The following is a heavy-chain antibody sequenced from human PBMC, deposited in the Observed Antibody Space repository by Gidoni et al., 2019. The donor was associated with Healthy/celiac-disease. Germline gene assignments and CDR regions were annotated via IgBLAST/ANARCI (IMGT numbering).Heavy chain of an antibody. CDR1: GGTFSSYA. CDR3: ASVPGYCSSTSCYSYYYYMDV. Sequence: QVQLVQSGAAVKKPCSSVKFSCKASGGTFSSYAIRWVRQAPGQGLEWMGGIIPIFGTANYEQKFQGRVTITADESTSTAYMELSSLRSEDTAVYYCASVPGYCSSTSCYSYYYYMDVWGKGTTVTVSS. J-gene: IGHJ6*03. CDR2: IIPIFGTA. D-gene: IGHD2-2*01. V-gene: IGHV1-69*01.